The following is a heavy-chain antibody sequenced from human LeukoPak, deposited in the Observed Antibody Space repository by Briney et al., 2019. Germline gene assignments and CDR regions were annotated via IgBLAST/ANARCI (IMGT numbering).Heavy chain of an antibody. CDR3: ARGLGSSNYDVGNL. CDR1: GFTFSRNA. CDR2: ISSSSNYM. D-gene: IGHD3-10*02. Sequence: PGGSLRLSCAASGFTFSRNAMNWVRQAPGKGLEWVSFISSSSNYMSYADSVKGRFTISRDNAKNSLFLQMNSLRAEDTAVYYCARGLGSSNYDVGNLWGQGTLVTVSS. J-gene: IGHJ5*02. V-gene: IGHV3-21*01.